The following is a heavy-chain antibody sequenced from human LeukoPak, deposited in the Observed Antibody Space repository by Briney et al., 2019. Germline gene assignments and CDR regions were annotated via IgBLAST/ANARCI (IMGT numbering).Heavy chain of an antibody. D-gene: IGHD4-23*01. CDR3: AKEGGSGGFDN. J-gene: IGHJ4*02. Sequence: GGSLRLSCSASGFTFANYAMSWVRQAPGRGLEWVSSISGSGGITYHADSVKGRVTTSRDNSKSTVYLQMNSLRAEDTAIYYCAKEGGSGGFDNWGQGTLVTVSS. CDR2: ISGSGGIT. CDR1: GFTFANYA. V-gene: IGHV3-23*01.